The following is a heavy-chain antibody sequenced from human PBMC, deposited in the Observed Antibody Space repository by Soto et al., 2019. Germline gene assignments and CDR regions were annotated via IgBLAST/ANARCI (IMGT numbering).Heavy chain of an antibody. V-gene: IGHV3-43*01. J-gene: IGHJ4*02. D-gene: IGHD2-21*02. CDR1: GFTFDDHT. Sequence: SAGSLRLSCAASGFTFDDHTVYWFRHVPGKGLEWVSLINWHGGGTDYADSVRGRFTISRDNSKNSLYLEMNNLRPEDTALYYCAKTVGVMTAQDYFDSWGRGTLVTVSS. CDR2: INWHGGGT. CDR3: AKTVGVMTAQDYFDS.